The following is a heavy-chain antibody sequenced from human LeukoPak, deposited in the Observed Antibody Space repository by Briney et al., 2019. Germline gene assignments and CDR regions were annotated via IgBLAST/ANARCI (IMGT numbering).Heavy chain of an antibody. Sequence: GGSLRLSCTASGFTFGDYAMSWVRQAPGKGLEWVGFIRSKAYGGTTEYAASVKGRFTISRDDSISVAYLQMNSLKTEDTAVYYCTRAAGDSSPFDYWGQGTLVTVSS. CDR3: TRAAGDSSPFDY. CDR2: IRSKAYGGTT. D-gene: IGHD7-27*01. V-gene: IGHV3-49*04. CDR1: GFTFGDYA. J-gene: IGHJ4*02.